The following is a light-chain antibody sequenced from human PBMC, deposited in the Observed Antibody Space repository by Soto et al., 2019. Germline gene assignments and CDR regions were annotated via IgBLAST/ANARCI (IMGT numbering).Light chain of an antibody. CDR2: ANI. J-gene: IGLJ3*02. Sequence: QSVLTQPPSVSGAPGQRVTISCTGSSSNIGAGYDVHWYQQLPGTAPKLLIYANINRPAGVPDRFSGSKSGTSASLGITGLQTGDEADYYCGTWDKSLSAGVFGGGTKVTVL. CDR1: SSNIGAGYD. V-gene: IGLV1-40*01. CDR3: GTWDKSLSAGV.